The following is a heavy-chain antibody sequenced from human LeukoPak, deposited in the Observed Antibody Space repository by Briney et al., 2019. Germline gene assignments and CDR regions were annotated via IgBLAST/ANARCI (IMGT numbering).Heavy chain of an antibody. J-gene: IGHJ3*02. V-gene: IGHV3-21*01. CDR2: ISSSSSYI. D-gene: IGHD1-26*01. CDR3: AGSYLPGDAFDI. CDR1: GFTFSSYS. Sequence: GGSLRLSCAASGFTFSSYSMNWVRQAPGKGLEWVSSISSSSSYIYYADSVKGRFTISRDNAKNSLYLQMNSLRAEDTAVYYCAGSYLPGDAFDIWGQGTMVTVSS.